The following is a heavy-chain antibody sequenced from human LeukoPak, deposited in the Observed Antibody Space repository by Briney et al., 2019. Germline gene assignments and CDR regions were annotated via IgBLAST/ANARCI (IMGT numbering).Heavy chain of an antibody. J-gene: IGHJ4*02. CDR2: ISAYNGNT. Sequence: ASVKVSCKASGYTFTSYGISWVRQASGQGLEWMGWISAYNGNTNYAQKLQGRVTMTTDTSTSTAYMELRSLRSDDTAVYYCARASVYYDFWSGYYTGDYWGQGTLVTVSS. CDR3: ARASVYYDFWSGYYTGDY. D-gene: IGHD3-3*01. CDR1: GYTFTSYG. V-gene: IGHV1-18*01.